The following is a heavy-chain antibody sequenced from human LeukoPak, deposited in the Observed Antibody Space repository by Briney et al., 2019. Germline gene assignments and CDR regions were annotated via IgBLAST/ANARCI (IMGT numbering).Heavy chain of an antibody. CDR1: GYTFTSYG. J-gene: IGHJ4*02. D-gene: IGHD3-22*01. CDR2: ISAYNGNT. V-gene: IGHV1-18*01. CDR3: ARSGPSRYYDSSGYSDY. Sequence: ASVTVSCKASGYTFTSYGISWVRQAPGQGLEGMGWISAYNGNTNYAQTLQGRVTMTTDTSTSTAHMELRSLRSDDTAVYYCARSGPSRYYDSSGYSDYWGQGTLVTVSS.